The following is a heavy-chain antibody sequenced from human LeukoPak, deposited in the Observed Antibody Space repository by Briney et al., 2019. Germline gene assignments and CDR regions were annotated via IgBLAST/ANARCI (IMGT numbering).Heavy chain of an antibody. V-gene: IGHV3-7*04. D-gene: IGHD6-19*01. J-gene: IGHJ4*02. Sequence: PGGSLRLSCAGSGFTFSGYWMNWVRQIPGKGLEWVAIIKQDGSEQFYVDSVKGRFTISRDNAKSSLYLQMNRLRDEDTAVYYCAGGRGWLSDYGGQGTLVTVSP. CDR1: GFTFSGYW. CDR3: AGGRGWLSDY. CDR2: IKQDGSEQ.